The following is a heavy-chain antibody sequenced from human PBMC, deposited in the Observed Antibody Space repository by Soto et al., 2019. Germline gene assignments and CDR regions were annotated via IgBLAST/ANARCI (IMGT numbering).Heavy chain of an antibody. CDR1: GYSISSGYY. CDR3: ARGPYGDSYYYYYGMDV. J-gene: IGHJ6*02. D-gene: IGHD4-17*01. CDR2: IYHSGST. V-gene: IGHV4-38-2*01. Sequence: SETLSLTCAVSGYSISSGYYWGWIRQPPGKGLEWIGSIYHSGSTYYNPSLKSRVTISVDTSKNQFSLKLSSVTAADTAVYYCARGPYGDSYYYYYGMDVWGQGTTVTV.